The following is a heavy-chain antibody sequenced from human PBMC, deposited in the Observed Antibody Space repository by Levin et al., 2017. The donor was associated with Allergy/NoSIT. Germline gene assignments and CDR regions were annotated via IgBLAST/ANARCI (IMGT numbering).Heavy chain of an antibody. CDR2: IYTSGST. D-gene: IGHD5-12*01. CDR1: GGSISSGSYY. CDR3: ARDGGYDIFDY. V-gene: IGHV4-61*02. J-gene: IGHJ4*02. Sequence: SETLSLTCTVSGGSISSGSYYWSWIRQPAGKGLEWIGRIYTSGSTNYNPSLKSRVTMLLDTSKNQFSLKLSSVTAADTAVYYCARDGGYDIFDYWGQGTLVTVSS.